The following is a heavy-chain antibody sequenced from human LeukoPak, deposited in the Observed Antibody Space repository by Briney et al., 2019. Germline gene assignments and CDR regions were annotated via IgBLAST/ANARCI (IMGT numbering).Heavy chain of an antibody. V-gene: IGHV3-7*04. D-gene: IGHD3-10*01. CDR3: ARVLPYGSGIPEH. Sequence: PGGSLRLSCAASRFTFSSYWMTWVRQTAGKGLEWVAHIKGDGSERYYVDSVKGRFTISRDNAKISLSLQMNSLRDEDTAVYYCARVLPYGSGIPEHWGQGTLVTVSS. J-gene: IGHJ1*01. CDR2: IKGDGSER. CDR1: RFTFSSYW.